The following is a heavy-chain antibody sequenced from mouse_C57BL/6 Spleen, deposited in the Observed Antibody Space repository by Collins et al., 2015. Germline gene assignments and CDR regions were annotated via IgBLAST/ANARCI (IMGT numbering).Heavy chain of an antibody. CDR2: IYPGSGST. CDR3: ARRGPPYWYFDV. V-gene: IGHV1-55*01. CDR1: GYTFTSYW. D-gene: IGHD6-1*01. Sequence: QLQQPGAELVKPGASVKMSCKASGYTFTSYWITWVKQRPGQGLEWIGDIYPGSGSTNYNEKFKSKATLTVDTSSSTAYMQLSSLTSEDSSVYYCARRGPPYWYFDVWGTGTTVTVSS. J-gene: IGHJ1*03.